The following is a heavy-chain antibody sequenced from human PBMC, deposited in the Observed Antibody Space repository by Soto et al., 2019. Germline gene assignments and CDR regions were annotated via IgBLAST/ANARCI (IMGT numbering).Heavy chain of an antibody. Sequence: ASVKLSCKASGYTFISYAIHWVRQVPGQRPEWMGWINADNGNTKYSQRFQGRVTFARDTSANTVYMEVSSVRSEDTAVYYCAREVVSGYDLGYWGQGTLVTVSS. D-gene: IGHD5-12*01. CDR2: INADNGNT. CDR1: GYTFISYA. J-gene: IGHJ4*02. CDR3: AREVVSGYDLGY. V-gene: IGHV1-3*01.